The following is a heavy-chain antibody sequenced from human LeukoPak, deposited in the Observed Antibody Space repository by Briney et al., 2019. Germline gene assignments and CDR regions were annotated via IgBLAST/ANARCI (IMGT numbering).Heavy chain of an antibody. CDR1: GYTFTGYY. CDR3: AREPLDFWSGYYLDY. CDR2: INPNSGGT. D-gene: IGHD3-3*01. J-gene: IGHJ4*02. Sequence: AASVKVSCKASGYTFTGYYMHWVRQAHGQGLEWMGWINPNSGGTNYAQKFQGRVTMTRDTSISTAYMELSRLRSDDTAVYYCAREPLDFWSGYYLDYWGQGTLVTVSS. V-gene: IGHV1-2*02.